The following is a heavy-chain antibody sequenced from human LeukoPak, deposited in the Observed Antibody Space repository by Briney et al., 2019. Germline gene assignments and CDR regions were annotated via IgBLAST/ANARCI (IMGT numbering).Heavy chain of an antibody. CDR2: ISGSGGST. D-gene: IGHD5-24*01. Sequence: PGGSLTLSCAASGFTFSSYAMSWVRQAPGKGLEWVSAISGSGGSTYYADSVKGRFTISRDNSKNTLYLQMNSLGAEDTAVYYCAKDGMATISYYFDYWGQGTLVTVSS. V-gene: IGHV3-23*01. CDR3: AKDGMATISYYFDY. CDR1: GFTFSSYA. J-gene: IGHJ4*02.